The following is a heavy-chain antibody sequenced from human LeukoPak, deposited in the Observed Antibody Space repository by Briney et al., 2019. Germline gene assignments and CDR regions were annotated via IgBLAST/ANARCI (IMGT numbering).Heavy chain of an antibody. CDR3: ARANYDSSGTNWFDP. J-gene: IGHJ5*02. D-gene: IGHD3-22*01. V-gene: IGHV3-21*01. CDR1: GFTFSSYS. Sequence: GGSRRLSCAASGFTFSSYSMNWVRQAPGKGLEWVSSISSSSSYIYYADSVKGRFTISRDNAKNSLYLQMNSLRAEDTAVYYCARANYDSSGTNWFDPWGQGTLVTVSS. CDR2: ISSSSSYI.